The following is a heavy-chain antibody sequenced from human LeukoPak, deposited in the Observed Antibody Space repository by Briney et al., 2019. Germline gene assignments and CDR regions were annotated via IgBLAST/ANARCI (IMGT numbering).Heavy chain of an antibody. V-gene: IGHV3-53*04. D-gene: IGHD6-6*01. CDR2: IYSGGST. Sequence: GGSLRLSCAASGFTFSSYAMSWVRQAPGKGLEWVSGIYSGGSTYYADSVKGRFTISRHNSENTLYLQMNSLRAEDTAVYYCARNGYSSSWAPHYFDYWGQGTLVTVSS. CDR1: GFTFSSYA. J-gene: IGHJ4*02. CDR3: ARNGYSSSWAPHYFDY.